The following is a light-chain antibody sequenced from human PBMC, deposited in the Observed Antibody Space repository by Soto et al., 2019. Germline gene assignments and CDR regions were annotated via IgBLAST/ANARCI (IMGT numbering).Light chain of an antibody. CDR3: QSYDSSLCGSI. V-gene: IGLV1-40*01. Sequence: QSVLTQPPSVSGAPGQRVTISCTGSSSNIGAGYDVHWYQQLPGTAPKLLIYGNSNRPSGVPDRFSGSKSGTSASLAITGLQAEDEADYYRQSYDSSLCGSIFGGGTKLTVL. CDR1: SSNIGAGYD. CDR2: GNS. J-gene: IGLJ2*01.